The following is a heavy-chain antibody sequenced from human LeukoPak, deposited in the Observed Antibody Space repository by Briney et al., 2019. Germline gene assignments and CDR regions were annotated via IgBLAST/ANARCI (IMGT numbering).Heavy chain of an antibody. CDR2: INHSGST. CDR3: AREPTPGSYCSGGSCSQI. CDR1: GGSFSGYY. V-gene: IGHV4-34*01. D-gene: IGHD2-15*01. J-gene: IGHJ4*02. Sequence: PSETLSLTCTVYGGSFSGYYWSWIRQPPGKGLEWIGEINHSGSTNYNPSLKSRVTISVDTSKNQFSLKLSSVTAADTAVYYCAREPTPGSYCSGGSCSQIWGQGTLVTVSS.